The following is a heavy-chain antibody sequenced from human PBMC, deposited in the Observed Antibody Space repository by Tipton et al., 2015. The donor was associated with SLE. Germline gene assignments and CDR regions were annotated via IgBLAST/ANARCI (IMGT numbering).Heavy chain of an antibody. CDR1: GFTFSRYW. D-gene: IGHD4-17*01. J-gene: IGHJ4*02. Sequence: SLRLSCAASGFTFSRYWMSWVRQAPGKGLEWVSVIYSGGSTYYADSVKGRFTISRDNSKNTLYLQMNSLRAEDTAVYYCARESTVTTSDYWGQGTLVTVSS. CDR2: IYSGGST. CDR3: ARESTVTTSDY. V-gene: IGHV3-53*05.